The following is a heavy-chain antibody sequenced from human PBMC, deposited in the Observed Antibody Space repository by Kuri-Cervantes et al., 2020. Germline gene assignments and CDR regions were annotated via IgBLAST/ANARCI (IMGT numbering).Heavy chain of an antibody. CDR3: ARDRGAYYDSSGYWIFDM. Sequence: SQTLSLTCAVSGGSFSGYYWSWIRQPPGKGLEWIGGINHSGSTNYNPSLKSRVTISVDTSKNQFSLKLSPVTAADTAVYYCARDRGAYYDSSGYWIFDMWGQGTMVTVSS. CDR2: INHSGST. V-gene: IGHV4-34*01. CDR1: GGSFSGYY. J-gene: IGHJ3*02. D-gene: IGHD3-22*01.